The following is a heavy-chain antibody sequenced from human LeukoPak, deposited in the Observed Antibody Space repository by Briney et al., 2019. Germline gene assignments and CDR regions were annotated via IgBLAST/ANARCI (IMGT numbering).Heavy chain of an antibody. V-gene: IGHV4-61*02. J-gene: IGHJ5*02. CDR2: IYTSGST. CDR3: AREKKNWFDP. CDR1: GGSISSGSYY. Sequence: PSETLSLTCTVSGGSISSGSYYWRWIRQPAGKGLEWIGRIYTSGSTNYNPSLKSRVTISVDTSKNQFSLKLSSVTAADTAVYYCAREKKNWFDPWGQGTLVTVSS.